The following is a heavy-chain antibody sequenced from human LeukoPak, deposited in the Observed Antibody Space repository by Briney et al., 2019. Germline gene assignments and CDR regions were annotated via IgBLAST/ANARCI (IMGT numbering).Heavy chain of an antibody. D-gene: IGHD2-15*01. CDR3: ATLRYCSGTSCFPKYFQH. Sequence: SETLSLTCTVSGASINSYYWSWIRQPPGKGLEWIGYIYYSGSTTYSPSLKSRVTMSVDTSKNQFSLKLSSVTAAGTAVYYCATLRYCSGTSCFPKYFQHWGRGTLVTVSS. V-gene: IGHV4-59*08. J-gene: IGHJ1*01. CDR1: GASINSYY. CDR2: IYYSGST.